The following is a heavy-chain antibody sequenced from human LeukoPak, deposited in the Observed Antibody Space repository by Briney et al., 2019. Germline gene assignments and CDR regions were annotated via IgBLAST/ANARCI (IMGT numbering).Heavy chain of an antibody. CDR2: ISYDGSNK. CDR1: GFTFSSYG. V-gene: IGHV3-30*18. J-gene: IGHJ4*02. D-gene: IGHD2-15*01. CDR3: AKLPYCSGGSCDEEYFDY. Sequence: LPGGSLRLSCAASGFTFSSYGMHWVRQAPGKGLEWVAVISYDGSNKYYADSVKGRFTISRDNSKNTLYLQMNSLRAEDTAVYYCAKLPYCSGGSCDEEYFDYWGQGTLVTVSS.